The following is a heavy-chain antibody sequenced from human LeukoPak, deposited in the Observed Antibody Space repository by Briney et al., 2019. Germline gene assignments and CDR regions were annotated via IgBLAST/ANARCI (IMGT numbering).Heavy chain of an antibody. Sequence: GGSLRLSCAASGFTFSSYTMNWVRQAPGKGLEWVSSIAGSSGYISYADSVKGRFTISRDNAKKSLYLQMTSLTAEDTAVYYCAREQYGSDDALDIWGQGTMVTVSS. CDR1: GFTFSSYT. J-gene: IGHJ3*02. CDR3: AREQYGSDDALDI. CDR2: IAGSSGYI. V-gene: IGHV3-21*01. D-gene: IGHD4-17*01.